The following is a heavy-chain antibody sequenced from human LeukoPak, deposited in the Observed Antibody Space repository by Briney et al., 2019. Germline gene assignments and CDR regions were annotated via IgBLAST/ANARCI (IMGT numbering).Heavy chain of an antibody. CDR1: GYTFTSYG. CDR2: ISAYNGNT. D-gene: IGHD3-22*01. CDR3: ARGKITMIVDGSFDY. J-gene: IGHJ4*02. Sequence: ASVKVSCKASGYTFTSYGISWVRQAHGQGVEWMGWISAYNGNTNYAQKLQGRVTMTTDTSTSTAYMELRSLRSDDTAVYYCARGKITMIVDGSFDYWGQGTLVTVSS. V-gene: IGHV1-18*01.